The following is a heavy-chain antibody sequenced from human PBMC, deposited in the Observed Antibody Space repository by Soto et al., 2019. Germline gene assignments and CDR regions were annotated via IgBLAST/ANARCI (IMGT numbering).Heavy chain of an antibody. V-gene: IGHV3-74*01. CDR2: INSDGSST. D-gene: IGHD4-17*01. J-gene: IGHJ4*02. CDR1: GFTFSSYW. Sequence: PGGSLRLSCAASGFTFSSYWMHWVRQAPGKGLVWVSRINSDGSSTSYADSVKGRFTISRDNAKNTLYLQMNSLRAEDTAVYYCARPQGTDYGDYVYWGQGTLVTVSS. CDR3: ARPQGTDYGDYVY.